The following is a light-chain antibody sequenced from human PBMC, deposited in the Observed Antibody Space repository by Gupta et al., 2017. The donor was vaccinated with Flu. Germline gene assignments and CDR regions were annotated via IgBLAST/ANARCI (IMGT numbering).Light chain of an antibody. Sequence: DIQMTQSPSTLSASVGDRVTITCRASQTVSNWLAWYQQKPGKVPKLLLYAASYAASSLEGGVPSRFSGSGSGTEFTLTISSLQPGDFAGYYCQQYSSHPWTFGQGTKVEI. V-gene: IGKV1-5*03. CDR3: QQYSSHPWT. CDR1: QTVSNW. J-gene: IGKJ1*01. CDR2: AAS.